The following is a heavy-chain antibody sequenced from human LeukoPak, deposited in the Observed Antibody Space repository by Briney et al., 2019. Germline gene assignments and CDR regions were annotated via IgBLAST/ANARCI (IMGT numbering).Heavy chain of an antibody. CDR1: GGAISSSSYY. Sequence: SETLSLTCTVSGGAISSSSYYWGWIRQPPGKGLEWIGSIYYSGSTYYNPSLKSRVTISVDTSKHQFSLKLSSVTAADTAVYYCARYCTSTTCILRGFDYWGQGTLVTVSS. CDR3: ARYCTSTTCILRGFDY. CDR2: IYYSGST. V-gene: IGHV4-39*01. D-gene: IGHD2-2*01. J-gene: IGHJ4*02.